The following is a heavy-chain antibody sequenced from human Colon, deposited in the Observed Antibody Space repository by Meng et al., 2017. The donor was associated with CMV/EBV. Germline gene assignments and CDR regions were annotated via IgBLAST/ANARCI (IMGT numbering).Heavy chain of an antibody. CDR2: IYSGGST. CDR1: GFTVSSNY. J-gene: IGHJ5*02. D-gene: IGHD2-2*01. V-gene: IGHV3-66*02. Sequence: GGSLRLSCAASGFTVSSNYMSWVRQAPGKGLEWVSVIYSGGSTYYADSVKGRFTISRDNSKNTLYLQMNSLRAEDTAVYYCARDVGLVVPAGVFNWFDPWGQGTLVTVSS. CDR3: ARDVGLVVPAGVFNWFDP.